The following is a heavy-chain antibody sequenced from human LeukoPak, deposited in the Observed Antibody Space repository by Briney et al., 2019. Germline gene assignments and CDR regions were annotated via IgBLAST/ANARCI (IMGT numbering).Heavy chain of an antibody. CDR1: GYTFTIYG. J-gene: IGHJ5*01. D-gene: IGHD3-9*01. CDR3: ARSFRYFDWLFLPNWFDS. V-gene: IGHV1-18*01. CDR2: ISAYNGNT. Sequence: GASVKVSCKASGYTFTIYGIRWVRQAPGQGLEWMGWISAYNGNTNYAQKLQGRVNMTTDTSTSTAYMELRSLRSDDTAVYYCARSFRYFDWLFLPNWFDSWGQGTLVTVSS.